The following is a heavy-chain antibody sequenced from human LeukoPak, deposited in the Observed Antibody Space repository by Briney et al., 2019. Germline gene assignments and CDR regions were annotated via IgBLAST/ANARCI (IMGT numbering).Heavy chain of an antibody. CDR2: ISSSSSYI. V-gene: IGHV3-21*01. D-gene: IGHD6-13*01. J-gene: IGHJ4*02. CDR3: ARDGGSSWSNAGDYFDY. CDR1: GFTFSSYS. Sequence: GGSLRLSCAASGFTFSSYSMNWVRQAPGKGLEWVSSISSSSSYIYYADSVKGRFTISRDNAKNSLYLQMNSLRAEDTAVYYRARDGGSSWSNAGDYFDYWGQGTLVTVSS.